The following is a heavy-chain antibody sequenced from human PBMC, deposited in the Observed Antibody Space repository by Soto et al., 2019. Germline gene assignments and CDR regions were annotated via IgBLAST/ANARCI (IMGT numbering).Heavy chain of an antibody. CDR3: AKDRYCSGGSCAPSFDY. CDR2: ISYDGSNK. CDR1: GFTFSSYG. Sequence: GGSLRLSCAASGFTFSSYGMPWVRQAPGKGLEWVAVISYDGSNKYYADSVKGRFTISGDNSKNTLYLQMNSLRAEDTAVYYCAKDRYCSGGSCAPSFDYWGQGTLVTVSS. V-gene: IGHV3-30*18. D-gene: IGHD2-15*01. J-gene: IGHJ4*02.